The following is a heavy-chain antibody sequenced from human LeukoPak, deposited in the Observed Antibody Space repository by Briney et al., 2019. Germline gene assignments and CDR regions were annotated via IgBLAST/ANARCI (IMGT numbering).Heavy chain of an antibody. CDR1: GFTFSNYA. D-gene: IGHD3-10*01. CDR3: AKGSSSGRPYFFDY. J-gene: IGHJ4*02. Sequence: PGGSLRLPCAASGFTFSNYAMGWVRQAPGKGLEWFSAINGHSGDDTYYGDAVKGRFTISRDNSKTTLYLEMNSLRAEDTAVYYCAKGSSSGRPYFFDYWGQGSLVAVSS. CDR2: INGHSGDDT. V-gene: IGHV3-23*01.